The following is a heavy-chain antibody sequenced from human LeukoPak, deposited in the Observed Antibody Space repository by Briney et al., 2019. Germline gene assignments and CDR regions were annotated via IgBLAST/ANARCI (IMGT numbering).Heavy chain of an antibody. CDR1: GFTFSGSA. V-gene: IGHV3-30*04. CDR2: ISYDGSNK. Sequence: GGSLRLSCAASGFTFSGSAMHWVRQAPGKGLEWVAVISYDGSNKYYADSVKGRFTISRDNAKNSLYLQMNSLRAEDTAVYYCARDSGAFDIWGQGTMVTVSS. J-gene: IGHJ3*02. CDR3: ARDSGAFDI.